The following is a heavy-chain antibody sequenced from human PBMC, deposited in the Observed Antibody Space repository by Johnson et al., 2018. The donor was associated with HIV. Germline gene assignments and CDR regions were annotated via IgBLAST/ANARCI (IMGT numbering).Heavy chain of an antibody. CDR1: GFTFSSYD. Sequence: QVQLVESGGGLVKPGGSLRLSCAASGFTFSSYDMHWVRQAPGKGLEWVTLISYHGSDTYYADSVQGRFTISRDNSRNMVYLEMNSLRTEDTAVYYCARGLKGAFDIWGQGTRVTVSA. V-gene: IGHV3-30*03. CDR2: ISYHGSDT. CDR3: ARGLKGAFDI. J-gene: IGHJ3*02.